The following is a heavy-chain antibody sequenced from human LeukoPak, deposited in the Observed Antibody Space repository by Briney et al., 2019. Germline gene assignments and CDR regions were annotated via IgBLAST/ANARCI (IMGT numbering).Heavy chain of an antibody. J-gene: IGHJ4*02. CDR2: INHSGST. V-gene: IGHV4-39*07. Sequence: SETLSLTCTVSGGSISSGGYYWSWIRQPPGKGLEWIGEINHSGSTNYNPSLKSRVTISVDTSKNQFSLKLSSVTAADTAVYYCARGLYWGQGTLVTVSS. CDR1: GGSISSGGYY. CDR3: ARGLY.